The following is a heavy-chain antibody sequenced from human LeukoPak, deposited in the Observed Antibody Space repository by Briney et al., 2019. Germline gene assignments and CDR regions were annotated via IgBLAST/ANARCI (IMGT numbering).Heavy chain of an antibody. Sequence: GGSLRLSYTASGFSFSGHWMHWARQLPGKGLVWVSRISPTGSTTSYADSVKGRFTVSRDNVKNTLYLQVNNLRAEDTAVYYCARGPNSNWSGLDFWGQGTLLTVSS. J-gene: IGHJ4*02. CDR2: ISPTGSTT. CDR1: GFSFSGHW. V-gene: IGHV3-74*01. D-gene: IGHD6-6*01. CDR3: ARGPNSNWSGLDF.